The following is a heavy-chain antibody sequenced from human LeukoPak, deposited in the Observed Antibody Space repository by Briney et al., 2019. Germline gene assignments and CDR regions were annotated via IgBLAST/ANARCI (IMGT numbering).Heavy chain of an antibody. CDR2: IIPIFGTA. CDR1: GGTFSSYA. D-gene: IGHD2-2*01. CDR3: ARSAPICVVVPAATDRCYYYGMDV. V-gene: IGHV1-69*13. Sequence: SVKVSCKASGGTFSSYAISWVRQAPGQGLEWMGGIIPIFGTANYAQEFQGRVTITADESTGTAYMELSSLRSEDTAVYYCARSAPICVVVPAATDRCYYYGMDVWGKGTTVTVSS. J-gene: IGHJ6*04.